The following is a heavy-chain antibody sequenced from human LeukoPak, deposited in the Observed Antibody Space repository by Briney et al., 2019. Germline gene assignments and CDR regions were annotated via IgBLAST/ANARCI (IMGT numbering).Heavy chain of an antibody. CDR2: FDPEDGET. CDR1: GYTLTELS. J-gene: IGHJ6*02. V-gene: IGHV1-24*01. CDR3: ASMRKGSGSYYYGMDV. Sequence: GASVKVSCKVSGYTLTELSMHWVRQAPGKGLEWMGGFDPEDGETIYAQKFQGRVTITADKSTSTAYMELSSLRSEDTAVYYCASMRKGSGSYYYGMDVWGQGTTVTVSS. D-gene: IGHD3-10*01.